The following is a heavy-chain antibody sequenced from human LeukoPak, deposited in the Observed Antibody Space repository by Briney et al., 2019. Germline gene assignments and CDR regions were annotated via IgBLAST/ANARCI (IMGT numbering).Heavy chain of an antibody. Sequence: SETLSLTCTVSRGSISGYSWSWIRQSPGGGLEWIGYIYYSGDTAYNPSLKSRVTMSVDTSKNKFSLKLSSVTAADTAVYYCARDSGTTGEVKFDPWGQGTLVTVSS. D-gene: IGHD3-10*01. CDR1: RGSISGYS. V-gene: IGHV4-59*12. CDR3: ARDSGTTGEVKFDP. J-gene: IGHJ5*02. CDR2: IYYSGDT.